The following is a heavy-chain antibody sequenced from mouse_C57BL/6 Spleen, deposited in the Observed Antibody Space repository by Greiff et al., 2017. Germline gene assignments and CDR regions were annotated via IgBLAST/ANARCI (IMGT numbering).Heavy chain of an antibody. CDR1: GYTFTSYW. CDR2: INPSSGYT. Sequence: VQLQQSGAELAKPGASVKMSCKASGYTFTSYWMPWVKQRPGQGLEWIGYINPSSGYTKYNQKFKDKATLTADKSSSTAYMQLSSLTYEDSAVYYCARSGYGNSFAMDYWGQGASVTVAS. J-gene: IGHJ4*01. CDR3: ARSGYGNSFAMDY. D-gene: IGHD2-1*01. V-gene: IGHV1-7*01.